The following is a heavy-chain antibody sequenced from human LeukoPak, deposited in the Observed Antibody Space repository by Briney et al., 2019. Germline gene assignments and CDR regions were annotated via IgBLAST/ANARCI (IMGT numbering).Heavy chain of an antibody. J-gene: IGHJ4*02. Sequence: GGSLRLSCAASGFTFSIFSMNWVRQAPGKGLEWVSSISNIGSYIYYADSLRGRFTISRDNDKNSLYLQMNSLRAEDTAVYYCASSYCSGGSCYAFDYWGQGTLVTVSS. CDR1: GFTFSIFS. V-gene: IGHV3-21*01. D-gene: IGHD2-15*01. CDR2: ISNIGSYI. CDR3: ASSYCSGGSCYAFDY.